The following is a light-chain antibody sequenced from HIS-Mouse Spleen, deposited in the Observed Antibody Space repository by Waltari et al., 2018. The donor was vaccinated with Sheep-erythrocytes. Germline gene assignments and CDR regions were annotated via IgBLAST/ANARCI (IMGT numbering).Light chain of an antibody. J-gene: IGLJ3*02. CDR3: CSYAGSSTPWV. CDR1: SRYVGSYYP. V-gene: IGLV2-23*01. Sequence: QSALTQPASVSGSPGPSITISCTGTSRYVGSYYPVHWYQQHPGKAPKLMIYEGSKRPSGVSNRFSGSKSGNTASLTISGLQAEDEADYYCCSYAGSSTPWVFGGGTKLTVL. CDR2: EGS.